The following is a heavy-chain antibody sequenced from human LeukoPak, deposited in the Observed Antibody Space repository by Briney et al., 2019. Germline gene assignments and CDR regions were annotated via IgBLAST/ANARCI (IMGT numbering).Heavy chain of an antibody. CDR3: TRHCSSTNCFLAHFDY. V-gene: IGHV3-23*01. J-gene: IGHJ4*02. D-gene: IGHD2-2*01. Sequence: GGSLRLSCAASGNYGMNWVRQAPGKGLEWVSAISGSGSNTYYADSVKGRFTISRDNSKNTVYLQMNSLKTEDTAVYYCTRHCSSTNCFLAHFDYWGQGTLVTVSS. CDR1: GNYG. CDR2: ISGSGSNT.